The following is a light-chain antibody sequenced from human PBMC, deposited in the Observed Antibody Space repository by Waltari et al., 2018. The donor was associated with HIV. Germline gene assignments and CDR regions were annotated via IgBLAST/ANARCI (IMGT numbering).Light chain of an antibody. Sequence: QSALTQPASVSGSPGQSITISCTGTSSNVGSDDLVSWYQQHPGEAPKLIIYEVTKRPSGVSNRFSGSKSGNTASLTISGLQAEDKADYYCCSCPRSGIRYVFGTGTKVTVL. CDR2: EVT. V-gene: IGLV2-23*02. CDR1: SSNVGSDDL. CDR3: CSCPRSGIRYV. J-gene: IGLJ1*01.